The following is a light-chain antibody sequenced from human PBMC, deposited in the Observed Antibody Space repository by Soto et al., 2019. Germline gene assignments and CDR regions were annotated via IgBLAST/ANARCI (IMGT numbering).Light chain of an antibody. V-gene: IGKV1-5*01. J-gene: IGKJ4*01. Sequence: DIQITKAPFALSASLADSVTITCRASQNIRNWLAWYQQKPGKAPNPLIYDASNRATGIPARFSGSGSGTDFTLTISSLEPEDFAVYYCQQCSSWPLTFGRGTKVDIK. CDR1: QNIRNW. CDR3: QQCSSWPLT. CDR2: DAS.